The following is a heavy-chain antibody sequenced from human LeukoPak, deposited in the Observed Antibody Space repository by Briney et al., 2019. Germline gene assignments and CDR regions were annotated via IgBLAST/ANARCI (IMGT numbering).Heavy chain of an antibody. J-gene: IGHJ4*02. Sequence: SETLSLTCTVSGGSISSYYWSWIRQPPGKGLEWIGYIYYSGSTNYNPSLKSRVTISVDTSKNQFSLKLSSVTAADTAVYYCVRSGYGSGSEELDYWGQGTLVTVSS. CDR3: VRSGYGSGSEELDY. V-gene: IGHV4-59*01. CDR2: IYYSGST. D-gene: IGHD3-10*01. CDR1: GGSISSYY.